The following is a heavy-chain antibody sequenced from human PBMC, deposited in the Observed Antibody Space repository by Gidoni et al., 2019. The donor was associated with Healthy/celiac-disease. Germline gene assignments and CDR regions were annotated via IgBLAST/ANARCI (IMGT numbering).Heavy chain of an antibody. D-gene: IGHD3-22*01. Sequence: EVQLVESGGGLVQPGGSLRLSCAASGFPFSSYSMNWVRQAPGKGLEWGSYISSSSSTIYYADSVKGRFTISRDNAKNSLYLQMNSLRAEDTAVYYCAREIVVDYYDSSGYSGGPYFDYWGQGTLVTVSS. V-gene: IGHV3-48*01. CDR1: GFPFSSYS. CDR2: ISSSSSTI. CDR3: AREIVVDYYDSSGYSGGPYFDY. J-gene: IGHJ4*02.